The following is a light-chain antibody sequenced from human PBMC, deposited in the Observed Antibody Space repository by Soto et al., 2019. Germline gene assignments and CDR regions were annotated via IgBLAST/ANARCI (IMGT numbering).Light chain of an antibody. CDR2: AAS. J-gene: IGKJ4*01. Sequence: DIQMTQSPSSLSASVGDRVIITCQASQDIKNYLNWYQQKPGKAPNLLIYAASNLKTGVPSRFSGSGAGTHFTFTISSLQPEEIATYYCQHYDHLPPLSFGGGTKVEIK. CDR1: QDIKNY. V-gene: IGKV1-33*01. CDR3: QHYDHLPPLS.